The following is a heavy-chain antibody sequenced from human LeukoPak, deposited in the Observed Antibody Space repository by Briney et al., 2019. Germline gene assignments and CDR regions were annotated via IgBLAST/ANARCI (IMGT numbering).Heavy chain of an antibody. CDR3: ARDPNYGFDY. CDR2: IIPILGIA. V-gene: IGHV1-69*04. J-gene: IGHJ4*02. D-gene: IGHD3-10*01. Sequence: GASVKVSCKASGGTFSSYAISWVRQAPGQGLEWMERIIPILGIANYAQKFQGRVTITADKSTSTAYMELSSLRSEDTAVYYCARDPNYGFDYWGQGTLVTVSS. CDR1: GGTFSSYA.